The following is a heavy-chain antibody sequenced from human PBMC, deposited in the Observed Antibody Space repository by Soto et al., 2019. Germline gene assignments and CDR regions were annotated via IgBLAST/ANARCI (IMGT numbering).Heavy chain of an antibody. D-gene: IGHD6-13*01. CDR1: GGTFSSYA. CDR3: ARDWGSYSSSWPTFDY. Sequence: QVQLVQSGAEVKKPGSSVKVSCKASGGTFSSYAISWVRQAPGQGLEWMGGIIPIFGTANYTQKFQGRVTITADESTSTAYMELSSLRSEDTAVYYCARDWGSYSSSWPTFDYWGQGTLVTVSS. J-gene: IGHJ4*02. V-gene: IGHV1-69*01. CDR2: IIPIFGTA.